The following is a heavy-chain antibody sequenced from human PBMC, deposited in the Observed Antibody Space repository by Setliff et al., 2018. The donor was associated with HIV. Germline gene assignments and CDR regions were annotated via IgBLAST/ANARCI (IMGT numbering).Heavy chain of an antibody. CDR1: GGSITSSGYH. V-gene: IGHV4-39*01. Sequence: PSETLSLTCSVSGGSITSSGYHRGWIRQPPGKGLEWIGNLYYSGDTFYNASLRSRLTLSFDTSKNQFSLKLNSVTASDTAMYYCTRHRGPPWDAFDIWGQGTMVTVSS. CDR3: TRHRGPPWDAFDI. CDR2: LYYSGDT. J-gene: IGHJ3*02.